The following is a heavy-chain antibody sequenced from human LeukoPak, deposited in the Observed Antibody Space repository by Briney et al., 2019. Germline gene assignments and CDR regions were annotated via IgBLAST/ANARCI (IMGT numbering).Heavy chain of an antibody. CDR1: GGSISSGSHY. V-gene: IGHV4-39*07. J-gene: IGHJ5*02. CDR3: ARDIVVVPAAGFGELWNWFDP. D-gene: IGHD2-2*01. CDR2: IYYSGST. Sequence: SETLSLTCTVSGGSISSGSHYWSWIRQPAGKGMEWIGSIYYSGSTYYNPSLKSRVTISVDTSKNQFSLKLSSVTAADTAVYYCARDIVVVPAAGFGELWNWFDPWGQGTLVTVSS.